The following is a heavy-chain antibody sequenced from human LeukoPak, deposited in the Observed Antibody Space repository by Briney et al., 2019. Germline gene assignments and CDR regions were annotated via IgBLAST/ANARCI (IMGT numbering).Heavy chain of an antibody. D-gene: IGHD3-22*01. CDR3: ARVDGYYDSSGYYYFLDY. CDR2: INPNSGGT. CDR1: GYTFTGYY. J-gene: IGHJ4*02. V-gene: IGHV1-2*02. Sequence: GASVKVSCKASGYTFTGYYMHWVRQAPGQGLEWMGWINPNSGGTNYAQKFQGRVTMTRDTSISTAYMQLSRLRSDDTAVYYCARVDGYYDSSGYYYFLDYWGQGTLATVSS.